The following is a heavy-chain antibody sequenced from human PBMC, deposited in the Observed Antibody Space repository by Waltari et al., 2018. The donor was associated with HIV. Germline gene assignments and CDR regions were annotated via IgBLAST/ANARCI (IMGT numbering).Heavy chain of an antibody. V-gene: IGHV4-34*01. Sequence: VQLQQWGAGLLKASETLSLTCAVYGGSFGGYFWTWIRQPPGKPLEWIGEITHRASINYNPSLKSRVSMSVDTSKNQFSLSLTSVTAADTAVYYCARSRGRIRWFEFWGQGTQVTVTS. CDR3: ARSRGRIRWFEF. D-gene: IGHD3-16*01. CDR2: ITHRASI. CDR1: GGSFGGYF. J-gene: IGHJ4*02.